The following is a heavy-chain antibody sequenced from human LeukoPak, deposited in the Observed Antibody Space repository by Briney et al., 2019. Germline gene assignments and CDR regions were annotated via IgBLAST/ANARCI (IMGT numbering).Heavy chain of an antibody. J-gene: IGHJ4*02. D-gene: IGHD6-13*01. V-gene: IGHV3-23*01. CDR1: GFTFSSYA. CDR2: SSSGGMT. CDR3: AKESAAGTTRHFDY. Sequence: PGGSLRLSCAASGFTFSSYAMSWVRQAPGKGLEWVSSSGGMTSYADSARGRFTISRDNSKNTLYLEMSSLRAEDTALYYCAKESAAGTTRHFDYWGQGTLVTVSS.